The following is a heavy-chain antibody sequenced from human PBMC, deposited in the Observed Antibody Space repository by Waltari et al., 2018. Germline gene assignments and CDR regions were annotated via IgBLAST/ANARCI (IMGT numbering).Heavy chain of an antibody. D-gene: IGHD1-26*01. CDR3: ARGLIVGAFGFDY. CDR2: IYYSGST. J-gene: IGHJ4*02. Sequence: QVQLQESGPGLVKPSETLSLTCTVSGGSISSYYWSWIRQPPGKGLEWIGYIYYSGSTNYNPSLKSRVTISVDTSKNQFSLKLSSVTAADTAVYYCARGLIVGAFGFDYWGQGTLVTVSS. CDR1: GGSISSYY. V-gene: IGHV4-59*01.